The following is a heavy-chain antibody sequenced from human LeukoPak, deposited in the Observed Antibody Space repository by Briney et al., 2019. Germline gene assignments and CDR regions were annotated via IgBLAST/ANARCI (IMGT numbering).Heavy chain of an antibody. D-gene: IGHD3-9*01. CDR1: GGSISSGSYY. CDR2: IHYSGST. CDR3: ARGKYYDILTGYYTFDY. V-gene: IGHV4-39*07. Sequence: SETLSLTCTVSGGSISSGSYYWGWIRQPPGKGLEWFGSIHYSGSTYYNPSLKSRVTMSVDTSKNQFSLKLSSVTAADTAVYYCARGKYYDILTGYYTFDYWGQGTLVTVSS. J-gene: IGHJ4*02.